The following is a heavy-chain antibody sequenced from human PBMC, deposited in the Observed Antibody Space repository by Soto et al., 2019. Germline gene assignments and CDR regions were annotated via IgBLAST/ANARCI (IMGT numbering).Heavy chain of an antibody. D-gene: IGHD6-6*01. CDR1: GFTFSSYA. V-gene: IGHV3-23*01. CDR3: AKCGLGTSFVSWFDP. Sequence: EVQLLESGGGLVHPGESLRLSCAASGFTFSSYAMTWVRQAPGKGLEWVSTITGSGGSSYYADSVKGRFTSSRDNSNNTLYLQMGSLRAEDTALYYCAKCGLGTSFVSWFDPWGQGTLVTVSS. J-gene: IGHJ5*02. CDR2: ITGSGGSS.